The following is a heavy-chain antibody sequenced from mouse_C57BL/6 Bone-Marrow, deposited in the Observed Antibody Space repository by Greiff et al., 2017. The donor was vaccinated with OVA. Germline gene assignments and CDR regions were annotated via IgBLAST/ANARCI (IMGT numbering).Heavy chain of an antibody. CDR1: GYTFTSYW. CDR2: IDPSDSYT. CDR3: ARGGVFYYGSSLDY. V-gene: IGHV1-50*01. Sequence: QVQLQQPGAELVKPGASVKLSCKASGYTFTSYWMQWVKQRPGQGLEWIGEIDPSDSYTNYNQKFKGKATLTVDTSSSTAYMQLSSLTSEDSAVYYCARGGVFYYGSSLDYWGQGTTRTVSS. J-gene: IGHJ2*01. D-gene: IGHD1-1*01.